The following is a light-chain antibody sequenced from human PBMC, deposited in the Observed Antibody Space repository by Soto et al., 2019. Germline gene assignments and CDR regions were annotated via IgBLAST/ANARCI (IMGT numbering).Light chain of an antibody. CDR3: MQGIHWCGK. V-gene: IGKV2-30*01. Sequence: DVVMTQSPLSLPVTLGQPASISCRSSESLVYSDGNTYLNWFQQRPGQSPRRLFYKVSNRDSGVPDRFSGSGSGTDVTLKISCVGARDVGIYYCMQGIHWCGKFGLGTEVDVK. J-gene: IGKJ1*01. CDR2: KVS. CDR1: ESLVYSDGNTY.